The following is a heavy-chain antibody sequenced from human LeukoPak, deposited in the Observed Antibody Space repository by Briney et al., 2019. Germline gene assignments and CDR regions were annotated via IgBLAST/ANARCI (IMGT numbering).Heavy chain of an antibody. V-gene: IGHV3-30*02. CDR1: GFTFSSYG. Sequence: GGSLRLSCAASGFTFSSYGMHWVRQAPGKGLEWVAFIRYDGSNKYYADSVKGRFTISRDNSKNTLYLQMNSLRAEDTAVYYCAKDVGSRGSGSYYTDYFDYWGQRTLVTVSS. CDR3: AKDVGSRGSGSYYTDYFDY. CDR2: IRYDGSNK. D-gene: IGHD3-10*01. J-gene: IGHJ4*02.